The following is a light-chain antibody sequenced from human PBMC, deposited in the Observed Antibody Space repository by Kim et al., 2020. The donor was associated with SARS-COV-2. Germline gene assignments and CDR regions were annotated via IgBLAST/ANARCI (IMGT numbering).Light chain of an antibody. V-gene: IGKV1-39*01. Sequence: DIQMTQSPSSLSASVGDRVTITCRTSQNINSHLNWYHQKPGRAPKLLIYAASTLQGGVPSRFSGSGSETDFTLTISSLQPEDFATYFCQQTYMSPFTFGPGTKVEIK. CDR1: QNINSH. J-gene: IGKJ3*01. CDR2: AAS. CDR3: QQTYMSPFT.